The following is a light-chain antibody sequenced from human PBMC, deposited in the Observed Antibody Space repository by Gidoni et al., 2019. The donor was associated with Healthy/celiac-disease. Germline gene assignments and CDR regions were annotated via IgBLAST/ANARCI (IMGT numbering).Light chain of an antibody. CDR2: GKN. Sequence: SSALTQDPAVSVALGQTVRLTCQGDSLRSYYASWYQQKPGQAPVLVIYGKNNRPSGIPDRFSGSSSGNTASLTITGAQAEDEADYYCNSRDSSGNHLEVFGTGTKVTVL. J-gene: IGLJ1*01. CDR3: NSRDSSGNHLEV. V-gene: IGLV3-19*01. CDR1: SLRSYY.